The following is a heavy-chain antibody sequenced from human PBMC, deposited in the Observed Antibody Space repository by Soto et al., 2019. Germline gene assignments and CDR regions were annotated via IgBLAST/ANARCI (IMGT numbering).Heavy chain of an antibody. J-gene: IGHJ6*02. CDR3: ARDVRSHDYGHYYYGMDV. CDR2: ISIYNGNT. D-gene: IGHD4-17*01. V-gene: IGHV1-18*01. Sequence: QVQLVQSGAEVNKPGASVKVSCKASGCTFTSYGISWVRQAPGQGLEWMGWISIYNGNTNYAQKLQGRVTMTTDTXTXTXXMELRSLRSDDTAVYYCARDVRSHDYGHYYYGMDVWGQGTTVTVSS. CDR1: GCTFTSYG.